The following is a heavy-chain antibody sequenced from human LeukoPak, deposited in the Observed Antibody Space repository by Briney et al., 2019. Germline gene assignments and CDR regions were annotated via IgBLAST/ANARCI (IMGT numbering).Heavy chain of an antibody. CDR2: IDPSDSYT. D-gene: IGHD2-2*01. V-gene: IGHV5-10-1*01. CDR1: GYSFTSYW. Sequence: GESLRISCKGSGYSFTSYWISWVRQMPGKGLEWMGRIDPSDSYTNYSPSFQGHVSISADKSISTAYLQWSSLKASDTAMYYCARHSRYCSSTSCYAYYWGQGTLVTVSS. CDR3: ARHSRYCSSTSCYAYY. J-gene: IGHJ4*02.